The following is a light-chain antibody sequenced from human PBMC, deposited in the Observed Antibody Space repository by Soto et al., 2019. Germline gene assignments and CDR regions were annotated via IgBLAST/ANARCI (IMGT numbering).Light chain of an antibody. Sequence: DIQMTQSPSSVSASVGDRVTITCRASQASVGWVTWYQQKPGRAPTARIYGANLLQSGVPRRFSGSASGTEFTLTITSLQAEDFATYYCQQATSCPPVRAFGGGTKV. V-gene: IGKV1-12*01. CDR2: GAN. CDR3: QQATSCPPVRA. CDR1: QASVGW. J-gene: IGKJ4*01.